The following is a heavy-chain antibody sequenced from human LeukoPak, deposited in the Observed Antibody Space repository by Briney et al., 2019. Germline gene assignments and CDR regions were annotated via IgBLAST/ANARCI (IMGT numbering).Heavy chain of an antibody. V-gene: IGHV3-30*02. CDR2: IRNNGNNQ. CDR1: GFTFNNYG. CDR3: ARDATAAVYIPTRYYYYSYMDV. D-gene: IGHD2-21*02. Sequence: GGSLRLSCAASGFTFNNYGMHWVRQAPGKGLEWVAFIRNNGNNQYYADSVKGRFTISRDNSKNTLYLQMNSLKGDDTAVYYCARDATAAVYIPTRYYYYSYMDVWGKGTAVTVSS. J-gene: IGHJ6*03.